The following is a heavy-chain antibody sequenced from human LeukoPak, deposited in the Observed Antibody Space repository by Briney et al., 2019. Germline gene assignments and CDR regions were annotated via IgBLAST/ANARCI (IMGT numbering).Heavy chain of an antibody. Sequence: GGSLRLSCGASGFTFSVYWMHWIRQVPGKGLVWVARINSDGSSTKYADSVKGRFTISRDNAKTTLFLQLNSVRAQDSAVYYCVRGNTWFFDYWGQGTSVTVSS. CDR1: GFTFSVYW. CDR3: VRGNTWFFDY. J-gene: IGHJ4*02. CDR2: INSDGSST. V-gene: IGHV3-74*01. D-gene: IGHD3-9*01.